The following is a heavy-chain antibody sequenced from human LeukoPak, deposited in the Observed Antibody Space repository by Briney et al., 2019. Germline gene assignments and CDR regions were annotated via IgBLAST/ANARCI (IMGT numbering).Heavy chain of an antibody. V-gene: IGHV4-4*07. D-gene: IGHD3-10*01. Sequence: SETLSLTCTVSGGYISSYYWRWIRQAAGKGLEWIEHIYTSGTTNYNPSLKSRVTMSIDTSKNQFSLKLSSVTAADTAIYYCARDAKYYYGSRTYFFFEYWGQGTLLSVSS. CDR3: ARDAKYYYGSRTYFFFEY. CDR2: IYTSGTT. J-gene: IGHJ4*02. CDR1: GGYISSYY.